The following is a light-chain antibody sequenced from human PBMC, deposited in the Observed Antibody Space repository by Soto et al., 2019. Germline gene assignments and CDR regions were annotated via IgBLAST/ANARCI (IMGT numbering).Light chain of an antibody. CDR1: SSDVGGYNY. Sequence: QSVLTQPASVSGSPGQSITISCTGHSSDVGGYNYVSWYQQHPGKAPKLMIYDVRNRPSGVSNRFSGSKPVNTASLTISGLQAEDEADYYCSSYTTISTYVFGTGTKVTVL. V-gene: IGLV2-14*01. J-gene: IGLJ1*01. CDR3: SSYTTISTYV. CDR2: DVR.